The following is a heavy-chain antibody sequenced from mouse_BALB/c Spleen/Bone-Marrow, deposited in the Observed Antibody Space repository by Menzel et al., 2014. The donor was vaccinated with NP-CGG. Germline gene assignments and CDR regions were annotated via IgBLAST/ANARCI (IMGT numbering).Heavy chain of an antibody. CDR3: SRGYYGSTYYYAMDY. D-gene: IGHD1-1*01. Sequence: VHVKQSGAELVKPGASVKLSCKASGYTFTSYYMFWVKQRPGQGLEWIGEINPSNVDTNFNEKFKSKATLTVGKSSNTAYMQLSSLTSEDSAVYYCSRGYYGSTYYYAMDYWGQGTSVTVSS. V-gene: IGHV1S81*02. CDR1: GYTFTSYY. CDR2: INPSNVDT. J-gene: IGHJ4*01.